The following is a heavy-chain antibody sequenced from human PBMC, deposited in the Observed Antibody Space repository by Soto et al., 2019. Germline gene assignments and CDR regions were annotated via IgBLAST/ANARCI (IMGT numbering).Heavy chain of an antibody. D-gene: IGHD5-18*01. CDR1: GCTFSSYA. J-gene: IGHJ6*02. CDR3: ARDGMDTAMVYYYYGMDV. CDR2: IIPIFGTA. Sequence: SVKVSCKASGCTFSSYAISCVRQAPGQVLEWMGGIIPIFGTANYAQKFQGRVTITADESTSTAYMELSSLRSEDTAVYYCARDGMDTAMVYYYYGMDVWGQGTTVTVSS. V-gene: IGHV1-69*13.